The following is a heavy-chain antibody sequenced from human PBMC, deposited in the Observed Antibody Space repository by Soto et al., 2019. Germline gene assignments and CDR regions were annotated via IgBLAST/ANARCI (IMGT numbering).Heavy chain of an antibody. D-gene: IGHD3-10*01. J-gene: IGHJ5*02. Sequence: GASVKVSCKASGYTFTGYYMHWVRQAPGQGLEWMGWINPNSGGTNYAQKFQGRVTMTRDTSISTAYMELSRLRSDDTAVYYCARDIKMVRGVSDHWGQGTLVTVSS. CDR1: GYTFTGYY. V-gene: IGHV1-2*02. CDR3: ARDIKMVRGVSDH. CDR2: INPNSGGT.